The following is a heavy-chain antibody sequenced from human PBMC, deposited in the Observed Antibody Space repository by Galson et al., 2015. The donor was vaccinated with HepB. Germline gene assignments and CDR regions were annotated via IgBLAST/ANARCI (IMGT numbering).Heavy chain of an antibody. Sequence: SLRLSCAASGFTFSSYGMHWVRQAPGKGLEWVAVIWYDGSNKYYADSVKGRFTISRDNSKNTLYLQMNSLRAEDTAVYYCARDHGAYCGGDCYPHGMDVWGQGTTVTVSS. D-gene: IGHD2-21*02. CDR3: ARDHGAYCGGDCYPHGMDV. V-gene: IGHV3-33*01. CDR1: GFTFSSYG. J-gene: IGHJ6*02. CDR2: IWYDGSNK.